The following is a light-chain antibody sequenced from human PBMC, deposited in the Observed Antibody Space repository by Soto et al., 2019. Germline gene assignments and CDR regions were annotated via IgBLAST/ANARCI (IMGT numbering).Light chain of an antibody. CDR1: SSAVGGYKY. CDR2: EVN. Sequence: QSALTQPPSGSGSPGRQFTIPATETSSAVGGYKYVSWYQQHPGKAPKLMIFEVNKRPSGVPDRFSGSKSGNTASLTVSGLQAEDEADYYCSSYAGINNLGVFGTGTKLTVL. CDR3: SSYAGINNLGV. J-gene: IGLJ1*01. V-gene: IGLV2-8*01.